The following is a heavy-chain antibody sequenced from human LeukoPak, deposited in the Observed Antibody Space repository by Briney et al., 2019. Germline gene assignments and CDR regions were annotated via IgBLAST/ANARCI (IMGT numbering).Heavy chain of an antibody. CDR2: IKSKTDGGTT. J-gene: IGHJ4*02. D-gene: IGHD3-10*01. Sequence: GGSLRLSCAASGFTFNDAWMSWVRQAPGKGLEWVGRIKSKTDGGTTDYAAPVKGRFTISRDDSKNTLYLQMNSLKTEDTAVYYCTTPYYGSGSYSGFDYWGQGTLVTVSS. V-gene: IGHV3-15*01. CDR1: GFTFNDAW. CDR3: TTPYYGSGSYSGFDY.